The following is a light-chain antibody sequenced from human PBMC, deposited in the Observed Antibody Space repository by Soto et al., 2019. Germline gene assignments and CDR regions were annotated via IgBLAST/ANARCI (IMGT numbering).Light chain of an antibody. V-gene: IGKV3-11*01. J-gene: IGKJ5*01. CDR3: QQRSNWPIT. CDR2: DAS. Sequence: IVLTQSPATLSLSPGERSTLTCRARQSVSSYLAWYEQKPGHAPMLLIYDASNRATGIPARFSGSGSGTDFTLTISSLEPEDFAVYYWQQRSNWPITFGQGTRLEI. CDR1: QSVSSY.